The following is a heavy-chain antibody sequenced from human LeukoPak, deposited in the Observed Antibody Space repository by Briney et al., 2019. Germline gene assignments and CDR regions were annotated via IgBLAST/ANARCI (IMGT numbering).Heavy chain of an antibody. CDR1: GYTFTGYY. J-gene: IGHJ3*02. D-gene: IGHD3-3*01. CDR2: INPNSGGT. Sequence: GASVKVSCKASGYTFTGYYIHWVRQAPGQGLEWMGWINPNSGGTNYAQKFQGRVTMTRDTSISTAYMELSRLRSDDTAVYYCARTSETYYDFFHAFDIWGQGTMVTVSS. CDR3: ARTSETYYDFFHAFDI. V-gene: IGHV1-2*02.